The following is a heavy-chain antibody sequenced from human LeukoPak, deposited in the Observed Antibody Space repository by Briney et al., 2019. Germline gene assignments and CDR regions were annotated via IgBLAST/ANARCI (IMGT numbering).Heavy chain of an antibody. J-gene: IGHJ6*03. CDR1: GFTFSGSA. CDR2: IRSKANSYAT. Sequence: GGSLKLSCAASGFTFSGSAMHWVRQASGKGLEWVGRIRSKANSYATAYAASARGRFTISRDDSRNTAYLQMNSLRAEDTAVYYCARDRGDGYNYRYYYYMDVWGKGTTVTVSS. V-gene: IGHV3-73*01. CDR3: ARDRGDGYNYRYYYYMDV. D-gene: IGHD5-24*01.